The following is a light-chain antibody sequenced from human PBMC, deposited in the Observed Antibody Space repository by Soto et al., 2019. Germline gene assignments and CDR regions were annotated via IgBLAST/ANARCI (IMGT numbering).Light chain of an antibody. CDR2: EVS. CDR3: SSYTSSSTLCV. CDR1: SSDVGGYNY. V-gene: IGLV2-14*01. J-gene: IGLJ1*01. Sequence: QSVLNQPASVSGSPGQSITISCTGTSSDVGGYNYVSWYQQHPGKAPKLMIYEVSNRPSGVSNRFSGSKSGNTASLTISGLQAEDEADYYCSSYTSSSTLCVFGTGTKLTVL.